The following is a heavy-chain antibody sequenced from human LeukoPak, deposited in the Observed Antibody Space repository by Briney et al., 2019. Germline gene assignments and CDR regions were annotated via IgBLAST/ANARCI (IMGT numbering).Heavy chain of an antibody. CDR1: GYTFTSYG. D-gene: IGHD6-19*01. J-gene: IGHJ6*03. V-gene: IGHV1-18*01. CDR3: ASCTGYSSGWYGESGYYYYYMDV. Sequence: ASVKVSCKASGYTFTSYGISWVRQAPGQGLEWMGWISAYNGNTNYAQKLQGRVTMTTDTTTSTAYMELRSLRSDDTAVYYCASCTGYSSGWYGESGYYYYYMDVWRKGTTVTVSS. CDR2: ISAYNGNT.